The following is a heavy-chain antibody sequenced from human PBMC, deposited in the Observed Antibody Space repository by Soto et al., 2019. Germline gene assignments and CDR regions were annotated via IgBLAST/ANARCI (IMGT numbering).Heavy chain of an antibody. J-gene: IGHJ5*02. CDR3: ARSYVPVIEGFDP. Sequence: EVQLVESGGGLVQPGGSLRLSCAASGFTFSNYFMHWVRQVPGAGLVWVSRMSGDGKTISYADSVKGRFTISRDNAKNTIFLKMNSLRVEDTAVYYSARSYVPVIEGFDPWGQGTLVTLSS. CDR2: MSGDGKTI. D-gene: IGHD3-10*02. V-gene: IGHV3-74*01. CDR1: GFTFSNYF.